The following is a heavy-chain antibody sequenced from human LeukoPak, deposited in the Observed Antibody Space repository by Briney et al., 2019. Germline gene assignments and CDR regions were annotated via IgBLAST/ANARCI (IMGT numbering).Heavy chain of an antibody. J-gene: IGHJ3*02. CDR3: AREPIVVVPAATTGSAFDI. D-gene: IGHD2-2*01. Sequence: SETLSLTCTVSGGSISSDGYYWSWIRQPPGKGLEWIGYIYHSGSTYYNPSLKSRVTISVDRSKNQFSLKLSSVTAADTAVYYCAREPIVVVPAATTGSAFDIWGQGTMVTVSS. CDR2: IYHSGST. CDR1: GGSISSDGYY. V-gene: IGHV4-30-2*01.